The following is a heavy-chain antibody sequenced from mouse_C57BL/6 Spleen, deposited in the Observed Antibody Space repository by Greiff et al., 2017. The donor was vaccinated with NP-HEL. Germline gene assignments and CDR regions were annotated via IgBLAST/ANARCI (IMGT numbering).Heavy chain of an antibody. V-gene: IGHV5-6*01. CDR1: GFTFSSYG. Sequence: EVMLVESGGDLVKPGGSLKLSCAASGFTFSSYGMSWVRQTPDKRLEWVATISSGGSYTYYPDSVKGRFTISRDNAKTTLYLQISSLKSEDTSMYYCARSTIKFDYWGQGTTLTVSS. CDR2: ISSGGSYT. D-gene: IGHD2-12*01. J-gene: IGHJ2*01. CDR3: ARSTIKFDY.